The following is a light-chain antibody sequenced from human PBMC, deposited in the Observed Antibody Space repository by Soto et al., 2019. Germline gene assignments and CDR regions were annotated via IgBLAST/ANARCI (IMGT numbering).Light chain of an antibody. J-gene: IGKJ1*01. V-gene: IGKV3-20*01. CDR1: QTVTSY. Sequence: EIVLTQSPGTLSLSPGETATLSCRASQTVTSYFAWYQQKPGKAPRLLIYGASSRATGIPDRFSGSGSGTDFTLTISGLEPEDCAVYYCQQYGYSPRTFGQGTKVEIK. CDR2: GAS. CDR3: QQYGYSPRT.